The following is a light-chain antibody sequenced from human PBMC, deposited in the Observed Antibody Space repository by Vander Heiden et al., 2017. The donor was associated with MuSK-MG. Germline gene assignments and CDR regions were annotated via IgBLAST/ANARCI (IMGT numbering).Light chain of an antibody. CDR1: QSISIY. CDR3: QQHSNWPPYT. Sequence: EIVLTQSPATLSLSPGERATLSCRASQSISIYLAWYQQKPGQAPRLLIYDASNRATGIPARFSGSGYGTDFTLTISSLEPEDFAVYYCQQHSNWPPYTFGQGTKLEIK. CDR2: DAS. V-gene: IGKV3-11*01. J-gene: IGKJ2*01.